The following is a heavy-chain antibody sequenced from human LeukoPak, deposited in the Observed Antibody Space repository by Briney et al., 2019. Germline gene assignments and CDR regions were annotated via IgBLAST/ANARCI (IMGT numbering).Heavy chain of an antibody. CDR2: IYYSGST. Sequence: PSETLSLTCTVSGGFISSSSYFWGWIRHPPGKGLEWIGSIYYSGSTSYNTSLKSPVTISVDTSKNQFSLTLSSVHAADPAVYYCARVFASPLDIAARGYYYYYMDVWGKGTTVTVSS. V-gene: IGHV4-39*01. CDR1: GGFISSSSYF. CDR3: ARVFASPLDIAARGYYYYYMDV. J-gene: IGHJ6*03. D-gene: IGHD6-6*01.